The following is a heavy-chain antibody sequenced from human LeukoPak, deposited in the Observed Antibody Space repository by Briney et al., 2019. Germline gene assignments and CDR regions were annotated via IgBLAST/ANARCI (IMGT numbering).Heavy chain of an antibody. CDR3: ARDQVGATILYSFDY. Sequence: SETLSLTCAVYGGSFSGYYWSWLRQPPGKGLEWIGEINHSGSTNYNPSLTSRVTISVDTSKNQFSLKLSSVTAADTAVYYCARDQVGATILYSFDYWGQGTLVTVSS. D-gene: IGHD1-26*01. V-gene: IGHV4-34*01. J-gene: IGHJ4*02. CDR1: GGSFSGYY. CDR2: INHSGST.